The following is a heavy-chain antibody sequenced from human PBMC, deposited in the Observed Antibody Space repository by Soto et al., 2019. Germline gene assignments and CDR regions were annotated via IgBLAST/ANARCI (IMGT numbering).Heavy chain of an antibody. CDR1: GGSINNYW. Sequence: SETLSLTCTVSGGSINNYWWSWIRQAADKRLEWIGRLHSTGATNYNPSLRSRVTMSVDNSKNTLYLQMNSLRAEDTAVYYCAREKYDSSSSVWCDPWGQGTLVTVSS. CDR3: AREKYDSSSSVWCDP. V-gene: IGHV4-4*07. CDR2: LHSTGAT. D-gene: IGHD6-6*01. J-gene: IGHJ5*02.